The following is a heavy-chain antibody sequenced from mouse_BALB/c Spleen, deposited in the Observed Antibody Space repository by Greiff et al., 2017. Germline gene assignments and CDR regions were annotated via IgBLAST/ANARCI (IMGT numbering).Heavy chain of an antibody. CDR1: GFTFSSYG. Sequence: EVQRVESGGGLVQPGGSLTLSCAASGFTFSSYGMSWVRQSPEKRLEWVAEISSGGSYTYYPATVTGRFTISRDNAKNTLYLEMSSLRAEDTAMYYCARVIRRYFDYWGQGTTLTVSS. J-gene: IGHJ2*01. CDR2: ISSGGSYT. CDR3: ARVIRRYFDY. D-gene: IGHD2-12*01. V-gene: IGHV5-9-4*01.